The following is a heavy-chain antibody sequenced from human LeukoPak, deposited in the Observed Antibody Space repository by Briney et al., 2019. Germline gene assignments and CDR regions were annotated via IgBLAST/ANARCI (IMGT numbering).Heavy chain of an antibody. CDR3: ARVLSREGYFDY. J-gene: IGHJ4*02. D-gene: IGHD5-24*01. CDR1: GYTFTNYG. CDR2: ISGYNGDI. V-gene: IGHV1-18*01. Sequence: RASVKVSCEASGYTFTNYGINWVRQAPGQGLEWMGWISGYNGDINYAQRLQGRVTMTTDTSTTTAYMELRSLSSDDTAVYYCARVLSREGYFDYWGQGTLVTVSS.